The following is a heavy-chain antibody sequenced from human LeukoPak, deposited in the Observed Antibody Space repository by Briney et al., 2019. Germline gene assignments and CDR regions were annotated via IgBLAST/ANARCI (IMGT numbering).Heavy chain of an antibody. CDR2: ISGSGGST. J-gene: IGHJ4*02. CDR1: GFTFSSYA. D-gene: IGHD3-16*01. Sequence: SGGSLRLSCAASGFTFSSYAMSWVRQAPGKGLEWVSAISGSGGSTYYADSVKGRFTISRDNPKNTLYLQMNSLRAEDTAVYYCAKGGGGTYANGRKIDYWGQGTLVTVSS. CDR3: AKGGGGTYANGRKIDY. V-gene: IGHV3-23*01.